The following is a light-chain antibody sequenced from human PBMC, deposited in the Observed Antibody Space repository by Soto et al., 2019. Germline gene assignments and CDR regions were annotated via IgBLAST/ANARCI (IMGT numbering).Light chain of an antibody. CDR3: GSYEGSNTCV. Sequence: QSALTQPPSASGSPGQSVTISCTGTGSDVGGYNYVSWYQQHPGKAPKLMISEVSKRPSGVPDRFSGSKSGNTAFLTVSGLQAEDEADYCGSYEGSNTCVFGTGTKVTVL. CDR2: EVS. J-gene: IGLJ1*01. V-gene: IGLV2-8*01. CDR1: GSDVGGYNY.